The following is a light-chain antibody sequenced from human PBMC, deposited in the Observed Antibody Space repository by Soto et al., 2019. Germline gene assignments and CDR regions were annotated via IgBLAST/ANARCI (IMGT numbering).Light chain of an antibody. J-gene: IGKJ1*01. CDR2: GAS. V-gene: IGKV3-20*01. CDR1: QSVNRNY. CDR3: QQYGSSPPT. Sequence: EIVLTQSPGTLSLSPGERATLSCRASQSVNRNYLSWYQQKPGQAPRLLIYGASSRATGIPDRFSGSGSGTDFTLTISRLEPEDFAVYYCQQYGSSPPTFGQGTKVEIK.